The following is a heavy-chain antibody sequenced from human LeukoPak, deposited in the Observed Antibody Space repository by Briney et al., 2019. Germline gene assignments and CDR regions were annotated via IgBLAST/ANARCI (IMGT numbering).Heavy chain of an antibody. J-gene: IGHJ4*02. V-gene: IGHV3-33*01. CDR2: IWYDGSKR. CDR1: GFTFSNHG. CDR3: ARDSRQIFDH. Sequence: GGSVRLSCTASGFTFSNHGLHWVRQAPGKGLEWMALIWYDGSKRYYADSVQGRFTISRDDSKNTLFLQMNSLRAEDTAVYYCARDSRQIFDHWGQGTLVTVSS.